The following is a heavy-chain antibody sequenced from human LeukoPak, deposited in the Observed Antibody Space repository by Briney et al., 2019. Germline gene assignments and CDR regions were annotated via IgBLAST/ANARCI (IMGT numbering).Heavy chain of an antibody. D-gene: IGHD5-24*01. J-gene: IGHJ4*02. CDR1: GFTFDDYA. Sequence: GGSLRLSCAASGFTFDDYAMHWVRQAPGKGLEWVSGISWYSGSIGYADSVKGRFTISRDNAKNSLYLQMNSLRAEDMALYYCAKKSRDGSLNYWGQGTLVTVSS. CDR3: AKKSRDGSLNY. CDR2: ISWYSGSI. V-gene: IGHV3-9*03.